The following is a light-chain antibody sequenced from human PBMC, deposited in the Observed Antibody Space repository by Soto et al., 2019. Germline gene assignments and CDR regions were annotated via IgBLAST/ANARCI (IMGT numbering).Light chain of an antibody. Sequence: DIPMTQSPSTLSASVGDRVTITCRASQSINTWLAWYQQKPGKAPKLLIYKASSLEGGVPARFSGSGSGTEFTLTISSLQPDDFATYYCQQYNRYSTFGQGTKVEIK. CDR1: QSINTW. CDR3: QQYNRYST. V-gene: IGKV1-5*03. J-gene: IGKJ1*01. CDR2: KAS.